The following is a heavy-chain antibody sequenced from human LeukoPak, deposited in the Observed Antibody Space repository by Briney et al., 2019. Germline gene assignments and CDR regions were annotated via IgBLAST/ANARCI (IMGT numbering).Heavy chain of an antibody. D-gene: IGHD3-22*01. Sequence: PSGTLSLTCAVSGGSISSGDYSWSWIRQPPGKGLEWIGYIYHSGSTYYNPSLKSRVTISVDRSKNQFSLKLSSVTAADTAVYYCARGHYYDSSGYYSHFDYWGQGTLVTVSS. CDR2: IYHSGST. CDR1: GGSISSGDYS. CDR3: ARGHYYDSSGYYSHFDY. J-gene: IGHJ4*02. V-gene: IGHV4-30-2*01.